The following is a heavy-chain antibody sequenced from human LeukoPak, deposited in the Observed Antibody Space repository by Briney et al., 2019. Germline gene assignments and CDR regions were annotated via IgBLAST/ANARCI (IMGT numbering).Heavy chain of an antibody. CDR2: LHADSGMT. J-gene: IGHJ4*02. Sequence: GGSLRLSCATSGFTFSSYAMSWVRQAPGKGLEWVSGLHADSGMTYYADSVMGRFTISRDNSKNTLYFQMNSLRAEDTAVYYCVKDFLHGPHIEPVGSVGPFDYWGQGTLVTVSS. V-gene: IGHV3-23*01. D-gene: IGHD2-2*01. CDR3: VKDFLHGPHIEPVGSVGPFDY. CDR1: GFTFSSYA.